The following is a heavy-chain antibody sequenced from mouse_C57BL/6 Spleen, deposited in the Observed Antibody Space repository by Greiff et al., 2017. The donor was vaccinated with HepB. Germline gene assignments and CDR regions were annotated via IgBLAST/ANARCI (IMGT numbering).Heavy chain of an antibody. J-gene: IGHJ4*01. CDR1: GYTFTSYW. V-gene: IGHV1-7*01. CDR2: INPSSGYT. Sequence: VQLQQSGAELAKPGASVKLSCKASGYTFTSYWMHWVKQRPGQGLEWIGYINPSSGYTKYNQKFKDKATLTADKSSSTAYMQLRSLTYEDSAVYYCARDSSGYVYAMDYWGQGTSVTVSS. CDR3: ARDSSGYVYAMDY. D-gene: IGHD3-2*02.